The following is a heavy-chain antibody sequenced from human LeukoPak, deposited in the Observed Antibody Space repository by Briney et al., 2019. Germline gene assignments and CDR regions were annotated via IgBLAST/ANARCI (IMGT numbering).Heavy chain of an antibody. CDR1: GFTFSSYA. D-gene: IGHD3-3*01. CDR2: ISGSGGST. Sequence: GGSLRLSCAASGFTFSSYAMSWVRQAPGKGLEWVSAISGSGGSTYYADSVKSRFTISRDNSKNTLYLQMNSLRAEDTAVYYCAKEDRGGYDFWSGYYYYFDYWGQGTLVTVSS. J-gene: IGHJ4*02. V-gene: IGHV3-23*01. CDR3: AKEDRGGYDFWSGYYYYFDY.